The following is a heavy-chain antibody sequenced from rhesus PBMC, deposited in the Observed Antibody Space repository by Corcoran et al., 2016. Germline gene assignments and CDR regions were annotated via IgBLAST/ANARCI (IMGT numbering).Heavy chain of an antibody. V-gene: IGHV4-80*01. CDR2: INGNSGTT. Sequence: VQLQESGPGLVKPSETLSLPCSVSGSPISSYWWNWIRQSPGKGLEWMGEINGNSGTTNYNPSLKSRVTISTDASKNQFSLKMSSVTAADAAVYYCAKGGQSWSGEDYWGQGVLVTVSS. J-gene: IGHJ4*01. CDR3: AKGGQSWSGEDY. CDR1: GSPISSYW. D-gene: IGHD6-13*01.